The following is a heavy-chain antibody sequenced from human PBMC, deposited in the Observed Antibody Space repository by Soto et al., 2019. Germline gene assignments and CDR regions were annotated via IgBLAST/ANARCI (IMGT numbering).Heavy chain of an antibody. Sequence: QVQLVQSGAEVKKPGSSVKVSCKASGGTFSSYAISWVRQAPGQGLEWMGGIIPIFGTANYAQKFQGRVTITADESTSTAYMELSSLRSEDTAVYYCARAQAVVPAAPPYSYYGMDVWGQGTTVTVSS. J-gene: IGHJ6*02. V-gene: IGHV1-69*01. D-gene: IGHD2-2*01. CDR3: ARAQAVVPAAPPYSYYGMDV. CDR1: GGTFSSYA. CDR2: IIPIFGTA.